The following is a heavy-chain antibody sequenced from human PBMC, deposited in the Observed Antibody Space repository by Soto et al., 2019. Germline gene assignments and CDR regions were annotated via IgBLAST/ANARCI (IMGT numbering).Heavy chain of an antibody. J-gene: IGHJ4*02. CDR2: IYYSGNT. D-gene: IGHD3-10*01. CDR1: GGSISSNYYY. Sequence: SETLSLTCTVSGGSISSNYYYWGWIRQPPGKGLEWIGSIYYSGNTYYNPSLKSRVTISADTSKNQFSLRLNSVTAADTAVYSCARHVYAVGFGELLLWDSWGQG. CDR3: ARHVYAVGFGELLLWDS. V-gene: IGHV4-39*01.